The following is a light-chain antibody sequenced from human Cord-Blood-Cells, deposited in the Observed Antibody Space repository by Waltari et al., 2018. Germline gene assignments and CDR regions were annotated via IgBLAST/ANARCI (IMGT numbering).Light chain of an antibody. CDR1: QSISSY. J-gene: IGKJ4*01. CDR2: AAS. CDR3: QQSYSTLGV. V-gene: IGKV1-39*01. Sequence: ERVTITCRASQSISSYLNWYQQKPGKAPKLLIYAASSLQSGVPSRFSGSGSGTDFTLTISSLQPEDFATYYCQQSYSTLGVFGGGTKVEIK.